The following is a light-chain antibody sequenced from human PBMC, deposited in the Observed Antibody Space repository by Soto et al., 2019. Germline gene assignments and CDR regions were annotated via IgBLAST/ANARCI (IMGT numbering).Light chain of an antibody. Sequence: QSVLTQPRSVSGSPGQSVTISCTGTSSDVGGYNYVSWYQHNPGKAPKLMIFDVSARPSGVPDRFSGSKSANTASLTISGLQAEDEADYYCQSFDKYLSAVVFGGGTKLTVL. V-gene: IGLV2-11*01. J-gene: IGLJ2*01. CDR1: SSDVGGYNY. CDR2: DVS. CDR3: QSFDKYLSAVV.